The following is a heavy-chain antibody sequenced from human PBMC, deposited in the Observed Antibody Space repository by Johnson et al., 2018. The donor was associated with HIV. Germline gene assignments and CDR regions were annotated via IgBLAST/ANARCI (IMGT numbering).Heavy chain of an antibody. V-gene: IGHV3-30*02. J-gene: IGHJ3*02. Sequence: QPGRSLRLSCAASGFTFSSYAMHWVRQAPGKGLEWVAFIRYDGGNKYYADSVKGRFTISRDNSKNTLYLQMNSLRAEDTAVYYCAKDEALGWELDRDAFDIWGEGTMVTVSS. CDR1: GFTFSSYA. D-gene: IGHD1-26*01. CDR2: IRYDGGNK. CDR3: AKDEALGWELDRDAFDI.